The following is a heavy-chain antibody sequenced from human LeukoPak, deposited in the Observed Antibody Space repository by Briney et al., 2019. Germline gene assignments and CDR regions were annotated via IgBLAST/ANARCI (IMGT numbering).Heavy chain of an antibody. CDR3: ARSIAAAGHLYFDY. J-gene: IGHJ4*02. CDR1: GFSFSSYW. D-gene: IGHD6-13*01. Sequence: GGSLTLSCAASGFSFSSYWMSWVRQAPGKGLEWVANIKQDGSEKYYVDSVKGRFTLSRENAKNSRYLQMNRLRAEDTAVYYCARSIAAAGHLYFDYWGQGTLVTVSS. CDR2: IKQDGSEK. V-gene: IGHV3-7*01.